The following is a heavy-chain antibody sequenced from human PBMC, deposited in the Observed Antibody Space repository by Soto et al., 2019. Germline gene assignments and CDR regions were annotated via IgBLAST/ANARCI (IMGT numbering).Heavy chain of an antibody. J-gene: IGHJ5*02. D-gene: IGHD2-2*01. CDR3: ARDLEEGYCSDTSCPVRPPGWFDP. V-gene: IGHV1-18*01. CDR2: ISSYNGNT. Sequence: GASVKVSCKASGYSFISYGSTWVRQAPGQGLEWMGWISSYNGNTNYAQKLQGRVTMTTDTPTSTAYMELRSLRSDDTAVYYCARDLEEGYCSDTSCPVRPPGWFDPWGQGTLVTSPQ. CDR1: GYSFISYG.